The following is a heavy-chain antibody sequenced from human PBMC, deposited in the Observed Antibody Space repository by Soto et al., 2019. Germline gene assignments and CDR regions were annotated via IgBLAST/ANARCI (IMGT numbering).Heavy chain of an antibody. V-gene: IGHV3-30-3*01. CDR3: TTSGNPHVVDS. CDR2: ISYDGSNK. Sequence: GGSLRLSCAASGFTFSSYAMHWVRQAPGKGLEWVAVISYDGSNKYYADSVKGRFTISRGDSKNTLYLQMNSLKIEDTAVYFCTTSGNPHVVDSWGQGTLVTVSS. J-gene: IGHJ4*02. CDR1: GFTFSSYA.